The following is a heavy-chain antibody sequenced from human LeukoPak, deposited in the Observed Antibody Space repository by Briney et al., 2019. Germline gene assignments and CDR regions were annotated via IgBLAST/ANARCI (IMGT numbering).Heavy chain of an antibody. D-gene: IGHD2-2*01. J-gene: IGHJ3*02. CDR2: MNPNSGNT. CDR3: AIQYQSKGMNAFDI. V-gene: IGHV1-8*03. Sequence: GASVKVSCKASGYTFTSYDINWVRQATGQGLEWMGWMNPNSGNTGYAQKFQGRVTITRNTSISTAYMELSSLRSEDTAVYYCAIQYQSKGMNAFDIWGQGTMVTVSS. CDR1: GYTFTSYD.